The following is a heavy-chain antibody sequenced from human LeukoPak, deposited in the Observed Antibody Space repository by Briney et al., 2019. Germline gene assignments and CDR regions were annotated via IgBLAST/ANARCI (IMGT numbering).Heavy chain of an antibody. D-gene: IGHD5-24*01. CDR2: IIPIFGTA. CDR3: ARSVERATICFDY. J-gene: IGHJ4*02. CDR1: GGTFSSYA. V-gene: IGHV1-69*13. Sequence: ASVKVSCKASGGTFSSYAISWVRQAPGQGLEWMGGIIPIFGTANYAQKFQGRVTITADESTSTAYMELSSLRSEDTAVYYCARSVERATICFDYWGQGTLVTVSS.